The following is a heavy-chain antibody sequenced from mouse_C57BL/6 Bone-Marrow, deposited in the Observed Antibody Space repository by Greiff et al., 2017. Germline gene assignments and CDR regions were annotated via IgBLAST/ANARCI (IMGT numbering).Heavy chain of an antibody. V-gene: IGHV1-55*01. J-gene: IGHJ3*01. CDR3: ARAGTWFAY. CDR1: GYTFTSYW. Sequence: VQLQQSGAELVKPGASVKLSCKATGYTFTSYWITWVKQRPGQGLEWIGDIYPGSGSTNYNEKFKSKATLTVDTSSSTAYMQLSSLTSDDSAVYYCARAGTWFAYWGQGTLVTVSA. CDR2: IYPGSGST.